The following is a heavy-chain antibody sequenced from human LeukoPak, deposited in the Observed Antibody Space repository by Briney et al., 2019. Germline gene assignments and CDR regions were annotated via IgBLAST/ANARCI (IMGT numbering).Heavy chain of an antibody. J-gene: IGHJ6*03. CDR3: ARSVEGYCRGGSCYYYSYYMDV. CDR1: GASLSSGSYY. Sequence: PSETLSLTCTVSGASLSSGSYYWSWIRQPAGKGLEWIGRIYPSGSTDYNPSLKSRVTISIDTSKNQFSLKQSSVTAADTAVYYCARSVEGYCRGGSCYYYSYYMDVWGKGTTVTVSS. D-gene: IGHD2-15*01. V-gene: IGHV4-61*02. CDR2: IYPSGST.